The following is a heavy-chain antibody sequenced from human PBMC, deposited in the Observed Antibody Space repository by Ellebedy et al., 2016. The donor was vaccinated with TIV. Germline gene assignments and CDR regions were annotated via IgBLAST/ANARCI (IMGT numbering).Heavy chain of an antibody. Sequence: GGSLRLSCAASGFTFSGYAMYWVRQAPGKGLEWVAFISDDGSKKYYAASVKGRFTISRDRSQNTLYLKMNSLKPEDTAVYYCARGSGFSMVRGISHFDYWGQGTQVTVSS. D-gene: IGHD3-10*01. J-gene: IGHJ4*02. CDR3: ARGSGFSMVRGISHFDY. CDR1: GFTFSGYA. CDR2: ISDDGSKK. V-gene: IGHV3-30-3*01.